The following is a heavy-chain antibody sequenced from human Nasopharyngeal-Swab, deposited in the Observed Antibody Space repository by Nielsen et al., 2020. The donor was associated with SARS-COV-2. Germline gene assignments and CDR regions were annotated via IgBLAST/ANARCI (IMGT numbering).Heavy chain of an antibody. CDR3: AREASIAAAGGEYYFDY. CDR1: GFAFSSYE. V-gene: IGHV3-48*03. D-gene: IGHD6-13*01. J-gene: IGHJ4*02. Sequence: GESLKISCAASGFAFSSYEMNWVRQAPGKGLEWVSYISSSGSTIYYADSVKGRFTISRDNAKNSLCLQMNSLRAEDTAVYYCAREASIAAAGGEYYFDYWGQGTLVTVS. CDR2: ISSSGSTI.